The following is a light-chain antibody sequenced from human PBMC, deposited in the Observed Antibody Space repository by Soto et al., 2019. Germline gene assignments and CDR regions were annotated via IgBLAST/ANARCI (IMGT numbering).Light chain of an antibody. J-gene: IGLJ1*01. CDR1: SSNIENNY. V-gene: IGLV1-51*02. Sequence: KRSIFRNGSSSNIENNYVSWYQQFPGTAPKLLIYEDNKRPSGIPDRFSGSKSGTSATLGITGLQTGDEADYYCGTWDSSLTAYVFGTGTKVTV. CDR3: GTWDSSLTAYV. CDR2: EDN.